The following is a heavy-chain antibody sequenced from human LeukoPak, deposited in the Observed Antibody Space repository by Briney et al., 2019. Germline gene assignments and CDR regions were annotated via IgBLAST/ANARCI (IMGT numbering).Heavy chain of an antibody. J-gene: IGHJ6*02. CDR1: GFTFSSYA. D-gene: IGHD2-2*01. CDR3: AEDQYQLSGEGYYYGMDV. CDR2: ISGSGGST. V-gene: IGHV3-23*01. Sequence: PGGSLRLSCAASGFTFSSYAMSWVRQAPGKGLEWVSAISGSGGSTYYADSVKGRLTISRDNSKNALYLQMNSLRAEDTAVYYRAEDQYQLSGEGYYYGMDVWGQGTTVTVSS.